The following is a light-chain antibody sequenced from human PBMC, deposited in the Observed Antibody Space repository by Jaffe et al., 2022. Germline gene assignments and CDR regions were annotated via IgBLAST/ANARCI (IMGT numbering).Light chain of an antibody. V-gene: IGLV1-51*01. Sequence: QSVLTQPPSVSAAPGQKVTISCSGSSSNIGNTYVSWYQLLPGTAPKLLIYDTHDRPSGIPDRFSGSKSGASATLDITGLQTGDEAEYFCGVWDASLYSMMFGGGTKLTVL. CDR3: GVWDASLYSMM. CDR1: SSNIGNTY. J-gene: IGLJ3*02. CDR2: DTH.